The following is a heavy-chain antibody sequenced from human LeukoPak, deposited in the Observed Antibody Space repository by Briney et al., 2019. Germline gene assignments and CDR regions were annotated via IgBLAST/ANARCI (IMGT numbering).Heavy chain of an antibody. CDR2: IYSGGNT. V-gene: IGHV3-66*01. Sequence: QAGGSLRLSCAASGFTVSSNYMSWVRQAPGKGLEWVSLIYSGGNTQYADSVKGRFIIFRDSSKNTLYLQMNSLRVEDTAVYYCATRAVAAPYWGQGTLVTVSS. CDR3: ATRAVAAPY. D-gene: IGHD6-19*01. J-gene: IGHJ4*02. CDR1: GFTVSSNY.